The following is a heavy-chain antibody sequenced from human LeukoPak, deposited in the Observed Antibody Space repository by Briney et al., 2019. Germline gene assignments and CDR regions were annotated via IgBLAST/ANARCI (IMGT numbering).Heavy chain of an antibody. Sequence: GGSLRLSCAASGITFSDAWMSWVRQAPGKGLEWVGRIKTKTDGGTTDYAAPVKGRFTISRDDSKTTLYLQMNSLKTEDTAVYYCTTGFSGWSFFDYWGQGTLVIVSS. D-gene: IGHD6-19*01. CDR1: GITFSDAW. CDR2: IKTKTDGGTT. J-gene: IGHJ4*02. V-gene: IGHV3-15*01. CDR3: TTGFSGWSFFDY.